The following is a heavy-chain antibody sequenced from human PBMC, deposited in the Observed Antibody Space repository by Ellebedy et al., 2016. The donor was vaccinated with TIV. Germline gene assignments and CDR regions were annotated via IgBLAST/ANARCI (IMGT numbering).Heavy chain of an antibody. V-gene: IGHV1-2*02. CDR1: GYTFTGYY. CDR2: INPNSGGT. D-gene: IGHD6-19*01. Sequence: ASVKVSCKASGYTFTGYYMHWVRQAPGQGLEWMGWINPNSGGTNYAQKFQGRVTMTRDTSISTAYMELSRLRSDDTAVYYCARETLAAAGAFDIWGQGTMVTVSS. J-gene: IGHJ3*02. CDR3: ARETLAAAGAFDI.